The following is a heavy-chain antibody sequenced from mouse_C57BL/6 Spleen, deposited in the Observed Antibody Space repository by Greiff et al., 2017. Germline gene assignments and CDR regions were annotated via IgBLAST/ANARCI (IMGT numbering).Heavy chain of an antibody. CDR2: IRSGGDYI. Sequence: EVQVVESGEGLVKPGGSLKLSCAASGFTFSSYAMSWVRQTPEKRLEWVAYIRSGGDYIYYADTVKSRFTISRDNARNTLYLQMSSLKSEDTAMYYCTRGRYGYDPFADWGKGTLVTVSA. CDR3: TRGRYGYDPFAD. D-gene: IGHD2-2*01. CDR1: GFTFSSYA. V-gene: IGHV5-9-1*02. J-gene: IGHJ3*01.